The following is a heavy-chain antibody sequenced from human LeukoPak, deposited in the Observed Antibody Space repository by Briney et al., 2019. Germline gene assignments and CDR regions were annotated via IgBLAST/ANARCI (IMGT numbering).Heavy chain of an antibody. CDR2: IYHSGST. CDR3: ARGGGGYYDSSGHHLDY. D-gene: IGHD3-22*01. Sequence: PSQTLSLTCAVSGGSISSGGYSWSWIRQPPGKGLEWIVYIYHSGSTYYNPSLKSRVTISVDRSKNQFSLKLSSVTAADTAVYYCARGGGGYYDSSGHHLDYWGQGTLVTVSS. CDR1: GGSISSGGYS. V-gene: IGHV4-30-2*01. J-gene: IGHJ4*02.